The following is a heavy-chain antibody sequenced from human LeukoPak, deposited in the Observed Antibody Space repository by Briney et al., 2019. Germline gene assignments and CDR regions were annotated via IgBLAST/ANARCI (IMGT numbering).Heavy chain of an antibody. CDR2: ISGSGGST. D-gene: IGHD2-2*01. CDR3: ASVVPAAHDY. J-gene: IGHJ4*02. V-gene: IGHV3-23*01. Sequence: GGFLRLSCAASGFTFSSYAMSWVRQAPGKGLEWVSVISGSGGSTHYTDPVNGRFTISRDNSKTTLYLRMNSLRADDTAVYYCASVVPAAHDYWGQGTLVTVSS. CDR1: GFTFSSYA.